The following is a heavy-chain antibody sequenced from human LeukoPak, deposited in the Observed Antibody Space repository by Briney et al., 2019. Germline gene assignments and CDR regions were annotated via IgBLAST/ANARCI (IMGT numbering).Heavy chain of an antibody. Sequence: GRSLGLSCAGSGFTFRAYSMNWGRQAPGQGLEWVSSISSSSTYIYYTDSVKGRLTSSRDNAKNALFLQRNSLRAEYTAVYYCTRENGEGAAAYWGQGTLVTVSS. CDR3: TRENGEGAAAY. CDR1: GFTFRAYS. D-gene: IGHD6-13*01. CDR2: ISSSSTYI. V-gene: IGHV3-21*01. J-gene: IGHJ4*02.